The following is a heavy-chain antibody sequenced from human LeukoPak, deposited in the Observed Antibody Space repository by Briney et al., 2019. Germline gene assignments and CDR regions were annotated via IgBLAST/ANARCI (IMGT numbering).Heavy chain of an antibody. Sequence: SETLSLTCTVSGGSISSYYWSWIRQPAGKGLEWIGRIYTSGSTNYNPSPKSRVTTSADKSTNQFSLKLSSVTAADTAVYYCASGAYYYDSSGITSYYYYMDVWGKGTTVTVSS. V-gene: IGHV4-4*07. CDR2: IYTSGST. CDR1: GGSISSYY. CDR3: ASGAYYYDSSGITSYYYYMDV. J-gene: IGHJ6*03. D-gene: IGHD3-22*01.